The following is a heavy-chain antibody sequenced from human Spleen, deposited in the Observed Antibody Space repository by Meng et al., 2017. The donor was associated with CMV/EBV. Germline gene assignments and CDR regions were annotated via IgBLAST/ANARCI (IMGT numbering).Heavy chain of an antibody. D-gene: IGHD5-12*01. J-gene: IGHJ5*02. Sequence: QVQLVQAGCEVKKPGASVKVSCKASGYTFTSYYMHWVRQATGQGLEWMGWMNPNSGNTGYAQKFQGRVTMTRNTSISTAYMELSSLRSEDTAVYYCARNIAWFDPWGQGTLVTVSS. CDR1: GYTFTSYY. V-gene: IGHV1-8*02. CDR2: MNPNSGNT. CDR3: ARNIAWFDP.